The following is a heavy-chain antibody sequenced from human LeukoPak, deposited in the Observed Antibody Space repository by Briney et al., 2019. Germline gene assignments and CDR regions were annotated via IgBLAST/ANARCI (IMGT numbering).Heavy chain of an antibody. CDR3: ARDIEDASGREGEPDAFDI. J-gene: IGHJ3*02. Sequence: GGSLRLSCAASGFTFSSYGMHWVRQAPGKGLEWVAVIWYDGSNKYYADSVKGRFTISRDNSKNTLYLQMNSLRAEDTAVYYCARDIEDASGREGEPDAFDIWGQGTMVAVSS. CDR2: IWYDGSNK. CDR1: GFTFSSYG. D-gene: IGHD3-10*01. V-gene: IGHV3-33*01.